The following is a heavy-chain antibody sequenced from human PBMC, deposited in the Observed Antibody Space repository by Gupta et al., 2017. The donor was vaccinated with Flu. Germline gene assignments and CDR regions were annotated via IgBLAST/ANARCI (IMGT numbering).Heavy chain of an antibody. J-gene: IGHJ6*02. V-gene: IGHV3-23*01. CDR3: AKGYDSSGYLGYYYYGMDV. CDR2: ISGSGGST. Sequence: EVQLLESGGGLVQPGGSLRLSCAASGFTFSSYAMSWVRQAPGKGLEWVSAISGSGGSTYYADSVKGRFTISRDNSKNTLYLQMNSLRAEDTAVYYCAKGYDSSGYLGYYYYGMDVWGQGTTVTVSS. CDR1: GFTFSSYA. D-gene: IGHD3-22*01.